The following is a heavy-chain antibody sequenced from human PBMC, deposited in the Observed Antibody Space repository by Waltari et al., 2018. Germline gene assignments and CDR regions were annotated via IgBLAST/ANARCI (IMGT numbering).Heavy chain of an antibody. Sequence: QVQLVQSGAEVKKPGSSVRVSCRASGGNFGRYAITWVRQAPGQGLEWMGGTIHIFGSPMYAPKFQGRVSITADELTYTVYMELNSLRSDDTAIYYCARRKLGEAFDIWGQGTMVIVSS. CDR1: GGNFGRYA. CDR2: TIHIFGSP. D-gene: IGHD3-16*01. V-gene: IGHV1-69*12. CDR3: ARRKLGEAFDI. J-gene: IGHJ3*02.